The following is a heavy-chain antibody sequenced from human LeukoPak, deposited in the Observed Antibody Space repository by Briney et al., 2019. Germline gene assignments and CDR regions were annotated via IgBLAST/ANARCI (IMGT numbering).Heavy chain of an antibody. D-gene: IGHD6-19*01. CDR2: ISAYNGNT. J-gene: IGHJ3*01. V-gene: IGHV1-18*01. CDR1: GYTFTSYG. Sequence: ASVKVSCKASGYTFTSYGISWVRQAPGQGLEWMGWISAYNGNTNYAQKLQGRVTMTTDTSTSTAYMELRSLRSDDTAVYYCARDHGRGSSGWPRVWGQGTMVTVSS. CDR3: ARDHGRGSSGWPRV.